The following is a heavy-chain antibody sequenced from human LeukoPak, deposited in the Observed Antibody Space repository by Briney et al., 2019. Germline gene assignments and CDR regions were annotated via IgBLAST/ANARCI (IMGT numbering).Heavy chain of an antibody. CDR2: INPNSGGT. CDR3: ARGSAGTTFIAY. D-gene: IGHD1-7*01. Sequence: ASVKVSCKASGYTFTGYYMHWVRHAPGQGLEGMGWINPNSGGTNYAQKFQGRVTMTRDTSISTAYMELSRLRSDDTAVYYCARGSAGTTFIAYSGQGTLVTVSS. J-gene: IGHJ4*02. CDR1: GYTFTGYY. V-gene: IGHV1-2*02.